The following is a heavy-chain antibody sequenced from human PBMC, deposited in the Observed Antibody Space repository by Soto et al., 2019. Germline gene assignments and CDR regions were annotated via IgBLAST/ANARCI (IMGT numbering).Heavy chain of an antibody. CDR3: VRENEMAGATSAFEY. D-gene: IGHD1-26*01. CDR1: GFRFNSYS. Sequence: PGGSLRLSCEASGFRFNSYSMNWVRQAPQKGPEWVSLIDARSNYIYYADSVKGRFTISRDNARNSLYLQMDSLRVEDTAVYYCVRENEMAGATSAFEYWGQGTPVTVSS. J-gene: IGHJ4*02. V-gene: IGHV3-21*06. CDR2: IDARSNYI.